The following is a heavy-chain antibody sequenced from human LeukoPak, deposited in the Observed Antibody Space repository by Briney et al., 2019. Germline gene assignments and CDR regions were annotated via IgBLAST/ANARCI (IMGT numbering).Heavy chain of an antibody. CDR3: ARDPWYYYDSSPGWFDP. Sequence: SETLSLTCTVSGGSISSGDYYWSWIRQPPGKGLEWIGEINHSGSTNYNPSLKSRVTMSVDTSKNQFSLKLSSVTAADTAVYYCARDPWYYYDSSPGWFDPWGQGTLVTVSS. J-gene: IGHJ5*02. CDR1: GGSISSGDYY. CDR2: INHSGST. D-gene: IGHD3-22*01. V-gene: IGHV4-39*07.